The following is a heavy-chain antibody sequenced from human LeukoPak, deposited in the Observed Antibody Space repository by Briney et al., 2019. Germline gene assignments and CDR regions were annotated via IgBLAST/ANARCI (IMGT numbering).Heavy chain of an antibody. D-gene: IGHD1/OR15-1a*01. J-gene: IGHJ4*02. V-gene: IGHV3-23*01. CDR1: GFTFSSYA. Sequence: AGGSLRLSCAASGFTFSSYAMSWVRQAPGKGLEWVSAISGSGGNTYYADSVKGRFTISRDNSKNTLYLQMNSLKTEDTAVYYCTTELDGGPNNWGQGTLVAVSS. CDR3: TTELDGGPNN. CDR2: ISGSGGNT.